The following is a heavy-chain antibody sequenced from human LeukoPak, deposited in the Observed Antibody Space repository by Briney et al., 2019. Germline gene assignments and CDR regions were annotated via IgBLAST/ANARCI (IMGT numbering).Heavy chain of an antibody. V-gene: IGHV3-23*01. J-gene: IGHJ5*02. CDR2: ISGSGGST. D-gene: IGHD2-2*02. CDR1: GVTFSSYA. Sequence: PGGSLRLSCEASGVTFSSYAMSWVRQAPGKGLEWVSAISGSGGSTYYADSVKGRFTISRDNAKNSLYLQMNSLRAEDTAVYYCARDYWPAAINPWGQGTLVTVSS. CDR3: ARDYWPAAINP.